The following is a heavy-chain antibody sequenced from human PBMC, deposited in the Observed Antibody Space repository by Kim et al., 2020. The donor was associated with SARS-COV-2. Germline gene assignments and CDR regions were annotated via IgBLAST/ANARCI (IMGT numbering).Heavy chain of an antibody. CDR2: ISGSGGST. CDR1: GFTFSSYA. V-gene: IGHV3-23*01. Sequence: GGSLKLSCAASGFTFSSYAMSWVRQAPGKGLEWVSAISGSGGSTYYADSVKGRFTISRDNSKNTLYLQMNSLRAEDTAVYYCAKEISGFDILTGYYPYYYYGMDVWGQGTTVTVSS. CDR3: AKEISGFDILTGYYPYYYYGMDV. J-gene: IGHJ6*02. D-gene: IGHD3-9*01.